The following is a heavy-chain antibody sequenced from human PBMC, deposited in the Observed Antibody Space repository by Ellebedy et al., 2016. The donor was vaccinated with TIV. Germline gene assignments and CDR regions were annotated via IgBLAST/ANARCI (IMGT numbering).Heavy chain of an antibody. CDR1: GYTFTNYG. V-gene: IGHV1-3*04. J-gene: IGHJ4*02. Sequence: AASVKVPCKATGYTFTNYGMHWVRQAPGQRLEWMGWINTGNGDTRYSQRLQGRVTITRDTAASTAYMELSSLKSDDTAVYYCARGLASSGAPCWGQGTLVTVSS. CDR2: INTGNGDT. CDR3: ARGLASSGAPC. D-gene: IGHD2-8*02.